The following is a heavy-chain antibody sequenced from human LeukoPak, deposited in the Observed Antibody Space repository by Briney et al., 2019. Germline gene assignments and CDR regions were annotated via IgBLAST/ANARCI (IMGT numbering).Heavy chain of an antibody. V-gene: IGHV3-21*01. CDR3: ARGHCSSTSCYTPH. CDR2: ISTRIDYM. CDR1: GFPFSSYS. Sequence: KPGGSLRLSCAASGFPFSSYSMNWVRRAPGRGLEWVSSISTRIDYMYYADSVKGRFTISRDNAKNSLYLQMNSLRAEDTAVYYCARGHCSSTSCYTPHWGQGTLVTVSS. D-gene: IGHD2-2*02. J-gene: IGHJ1*01.